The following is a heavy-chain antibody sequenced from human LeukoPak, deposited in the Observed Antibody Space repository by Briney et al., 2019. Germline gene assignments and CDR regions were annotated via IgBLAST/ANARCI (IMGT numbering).Heavy chain of an antibody. CDR3: AGSRAGATTQNNY. CDR2: IVPILGIA. D-gene: IGHD5-12*01. CDR1: GGTFSSYA. V-gene: IGHV1-69*04. J-gene: IGHJ4*02. Sequence: SVKVSCKASGGTFSSYAISWLRQAPGQGLEWMGRIVPILGIANYAQKFPGRVTITADKSTSTAYMELSSLRSEATAVYYCAGSRAGATTQNNYWGQGTLVTVSS.